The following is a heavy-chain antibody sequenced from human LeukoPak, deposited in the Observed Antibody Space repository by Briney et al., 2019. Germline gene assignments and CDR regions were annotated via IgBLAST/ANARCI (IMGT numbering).Heavy chain of an antibody. J-gene: IGHJ4*02. D-gene: IGHD2-21*01. CDR3: ATEWVVSGTDRKHFDY. CDR2: IIPIFGTA. V-gene: IGHV1-69*05. CDR1: GGTFSSYA. Sequence: GASVKVSCKASGGTFSSYAISWVRQAPGQGLEWMGGIIPIFGTANYAQKFQGRVTITTDESTSTAYMEPSSLRSEDTAVYYCATEWVVSGTDRKHFDYWGQGTLVTVSS.